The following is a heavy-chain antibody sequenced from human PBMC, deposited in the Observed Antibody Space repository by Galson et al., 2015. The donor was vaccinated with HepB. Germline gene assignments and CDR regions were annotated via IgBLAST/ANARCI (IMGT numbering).Heavy chain of an antibody. V-gene: IGHV4-31*03. Sequence: TLSLTCTVSGGSTSSRGYYWSWIRQHPVKGLEWIGYIYYSGSTYYSPSLKSRIAISVDTSKNQFSLKLNSVTAADTAIYYCARVTMSYGDYVFDHWGQGTSVAVSS. J-gene: IGHJ5*02. CDR2: IYYSGST. D-gene: IGHD4-17*01. CDR3: ARVTMSYGDYVFDH. CDR1: GGSTSSRGYY.